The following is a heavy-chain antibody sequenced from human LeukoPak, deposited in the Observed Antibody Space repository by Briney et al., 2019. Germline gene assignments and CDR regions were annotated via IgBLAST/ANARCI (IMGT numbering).Heavy chain of an antibody. CDR2: IYYSGST. Sequence: SETLSLTCTVSGGSISSYYWSWIRQPPGKGLEWIGYIYYSGSTNYNPSLKSRVTISVDTSKNQFSLKLSSVTAADTAVYYCARTGSWYYYFDYWGQGALVTVSS. J-gene: IGHJ4*02. CDR3: ARTGSWYYYFDY. V-gene: IGHV4-59*01. D-gene: IGHD6-13*01. CDR1: GGSISSYY.